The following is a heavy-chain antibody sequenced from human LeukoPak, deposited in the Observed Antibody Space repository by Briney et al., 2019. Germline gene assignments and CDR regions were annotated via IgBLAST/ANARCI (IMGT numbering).Heavy chain of an antibody. J-gene: IGHJ4*02. CDR2: IASDGSST. Sequence: GGSLRLSRAASGFTFSSYWMNWVRQAPGKGLVWVSRIASDGSSTTYADSVKGRFSISRDNAKNTLYLQMNSLRVEDTAVYYCARGRPHGNDYWGQGTLVTVSP. CDR3: ARGRPHGNDY. CDR1: GFTFSSYW. D-gene: IGHD4-23*01. V-gene: IGHV3-74*01.